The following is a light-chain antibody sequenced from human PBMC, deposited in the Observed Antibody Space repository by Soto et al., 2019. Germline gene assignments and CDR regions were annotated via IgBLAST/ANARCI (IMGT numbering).Light chain of an antibody. Sequence: ILVTKSPDTLSVSPLEVASLSFRASLTVSNRLAWYQHKPGQAPRLLISGASNRATGIPDRFSGSESGTDFTLTISRLETEDFAVYYCQQYGSSGTFGQGTKVDIK. J-gene: IGKJ1*01. V-gene: IGKV3-20*01. CDR3: QQYGSSGT. CDR2: GAS. CDR1: LTVSNR.